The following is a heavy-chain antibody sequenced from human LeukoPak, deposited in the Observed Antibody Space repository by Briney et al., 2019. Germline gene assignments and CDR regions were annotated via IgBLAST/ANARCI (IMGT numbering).Heavy chain of an antibody. V-gene: IGHV1-24*01. Sequence: ASVKVSCKVSGYTLTELSMHWVRQAPGKGLEWMGGFDPEDGETIYAQKSQGRVTMTEDTSTDTAYMELSSQRSEDTAVYYCATGGYDILTGPIDYWGQGTLVTVSS. D-gene: IGHD3-9*01. J-gene: IGHJ4*02. CDR1: GYTLTELS. CDR3: ATGGYDILTGPIDY. CDR2: FDPEDGET.